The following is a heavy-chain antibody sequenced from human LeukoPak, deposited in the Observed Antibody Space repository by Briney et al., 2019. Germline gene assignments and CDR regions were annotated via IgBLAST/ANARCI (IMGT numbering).Heavy chain of an antibody. J-gene: IGHJ3*02. Sequence: GGSLRLSCAASGFTFSSYAMSWVRQAPGKGLEWVSAISGSGGSTYYADSVKGQFTISRDNSKNTLYLQMNSLRAEDTAVYYCAKFYDSSGYYFPHDAFDIWGQGTMVTVSS. CDR1: GFTFSSYA. D-gene: IGHD3-22*01. V-gene: IGHV3-23*01. CDR2: ISGSGGST. CDR3: AKFYDSSGYYFPHDAFDI.